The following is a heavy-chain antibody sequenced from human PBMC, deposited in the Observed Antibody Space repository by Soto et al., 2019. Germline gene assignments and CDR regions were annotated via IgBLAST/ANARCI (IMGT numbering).Heavy chain of an antibody. V-gene: IGHV4-30-4*01. J-gene: IGHJ4*02. Sequence: QVQLQESGPGLVKPSQTLSLTCSVSGGSISSGDHYWSWIRQPPGMGLEWIGYIYYSGITSYDPSLKSRVTISVDTSKNQFSLKLSSVTAADTAVYYCASVSDTAMVGASDYWGQGTLVTVSS. D-gene: IGHD5-18*01. CDR3: ASVSDTAMVGASDY. CDR1: GGSISSGDHY. CDR2: IYYSGIT.